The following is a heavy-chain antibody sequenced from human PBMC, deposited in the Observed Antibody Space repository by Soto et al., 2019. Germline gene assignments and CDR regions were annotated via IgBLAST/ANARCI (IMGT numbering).Heavy chain of an antibody. V-gene: IGHV3-33*01. CDR3: AREPGLRDAFDI. J-gene: IGHJ3*02. CDR1: GFTFSSYG. Sequence: GGSLRLSCAASGFTFSSYGMHWVRQAPGKGLEWVAVIWYDGSNKYYADSVKGRFTISRDNSKNTLYLQMNSLRAEDTAVYYCAREPGLRDAFDIWGQGTMVTVSS. D-gene: IGHD4-17*01. CDR2: IWYDGSNK.